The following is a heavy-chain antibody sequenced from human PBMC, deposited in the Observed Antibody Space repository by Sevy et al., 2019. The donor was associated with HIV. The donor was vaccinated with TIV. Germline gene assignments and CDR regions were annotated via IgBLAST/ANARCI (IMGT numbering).Heavy chain of an antibody. J-gene: IGHJ4*02. D-gene: IGHD6-13*01. CDR1: GGSVSSGNYY. CDR3: VRDRIDAAGGYFDY. V-gene: IGHV4-61*01. Sequence: SQTLSLTCTVSGGSVSSGNYYWTWIRQPPGKGLEWIGYISYIGSTNYNPSLKSRVTISIDTSKNQLSLRLGSETATDTAVYYCVRDRIDAAGGYFDYWGQGTLVTVSS. CDR2: ISYIGST.